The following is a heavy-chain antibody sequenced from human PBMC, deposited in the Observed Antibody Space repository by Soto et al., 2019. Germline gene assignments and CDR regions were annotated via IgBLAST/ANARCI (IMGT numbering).Heavy chain of an antibody. D-gene: IGHD2-2*01. CDR2: ISWDDDK. V-gene: IGHV2-5*02. J-gene: IGHJ3*01. Sequence: QITLKESGPTLVKPTQTLTLTCTFSGFSLSADGVGVGWIRQPPGKALEWLALISWDDDKRYRPSLKSRLTITKETSKNQVVLTMTNMDPVDTATYYCAHAYGGTSWPNDAFDVWGQGTVVTVSS. CDR1: GFSLSADGVG. CDR3: AHAYGGTSWPNDAFDV.